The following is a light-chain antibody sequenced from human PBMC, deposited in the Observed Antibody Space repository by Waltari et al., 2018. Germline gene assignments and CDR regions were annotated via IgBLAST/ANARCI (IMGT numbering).Light chain of an antibody. Sequence: DIVMTQSPDSLAVSLGERATITCKSSPSVFSSSNDQNYLAWYHQKPGHPPKLVIYWASTRDFGVPDRFSGSGSGTDFTLTITKLQPEDVGVYYCQQYLSAPMYTFGQGTKLEIK. CDR2: WAS. CDR1: PSVFSSSNDQNY. V-gene: IGKV4-1*01. J-gene: IGKJ2*01. CDR3: QQYLSAPMYT.